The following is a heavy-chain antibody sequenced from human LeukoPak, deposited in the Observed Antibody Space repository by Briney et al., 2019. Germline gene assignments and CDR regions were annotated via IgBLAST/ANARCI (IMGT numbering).Heavy chain of an antibody. CDR2: FDPEDGET. V-gene: IGHV1-24*01. CDR1: GYTLTELS. J-gene: IGHJ6*02. Sequence: GASVKVSRKVSGYTLTELSMHWVRQAPGKGLEWMGGFDPEDGETIYAQKFQGRVTMTEDTSTDTAYMELSSLRSEDTAVYYCATTQDYDSSGYYVDYYYGMDVWGQGTTVTVSS. CDR3: ATTQDYDSSGYYVDYYYGMDV. D-gene: IGHD3-22*01.